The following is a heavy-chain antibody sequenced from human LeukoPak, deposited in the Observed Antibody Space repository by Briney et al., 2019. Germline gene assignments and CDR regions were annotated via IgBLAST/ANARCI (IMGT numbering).Heavy chain of an antibody. CDR3: ARGESGGSGWFDP. D-gene: IGHD2-15*01. J-gene: IGHJ5*02. V-gene: IGHV4-59*01. Sequence: ASETLSLTCTVSGDSINNYYWNWIRQPPGRGLDWIGYIYYSGSTNYNPSLKSRVTISVDTSKNQFSLKLTSVTAADTAVYYCARGESGGSGWFDPWGQGTLVTVSS. CDR2: IYYSGST. CDR1: GDSINNYY.